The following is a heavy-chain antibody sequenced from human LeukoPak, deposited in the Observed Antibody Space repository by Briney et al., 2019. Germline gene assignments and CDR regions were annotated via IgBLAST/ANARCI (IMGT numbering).Heavy chain of an antibody. V-gene: IGHV4-34*01. CDR1: GGSFSGYY. CDR2: INHSGST. Sequence: PSETLSLTCAVYGGSFSGYYWSWIRQPPGKGLEWIGEINHSGSTNYNPSLKSRVTISVDTSKNQFSLKLSSVTAADTAVYYCARQIPGSSSWYYPFDYWGQGTLVTVSS. CDR3: ARQIPGSSSWYYPFDY. J-gene: IGHJ4*02. D-gene: IGHD6-13*01.